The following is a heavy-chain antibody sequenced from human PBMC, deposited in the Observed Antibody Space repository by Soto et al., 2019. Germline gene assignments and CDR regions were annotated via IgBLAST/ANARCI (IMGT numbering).Heavy chain of an antibody. D-gene: IGHD3-10*01. CDR1: GGTFSSYA. J-gene: IGHJ6*02. CDR3: ARERITMVRGAQGGYYYYGMDV. Sequence: QVQLVQSGAEVKKPGSSVKVSCKASGGTFSSYAISWVRQAPGQGLEWMGGIIPIFGTANYAQKFQGRVTITADESTRTAYMELSSLRSEDTAVYYCARERITMVRGAQGGYYYYGMDVWGQGTTVTVSS. V-gene: IGHV1-69*01. CDR2: IIPIFGTA.